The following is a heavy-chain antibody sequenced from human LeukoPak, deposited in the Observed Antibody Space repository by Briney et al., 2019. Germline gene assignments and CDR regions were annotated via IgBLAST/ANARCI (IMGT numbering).Heavy chain of an antibody. CDR1: GGSISSGDYY. D-gene: IGHD3-22*01. V-gene: IGHV4-30-4*08. Sequence: SQTLSLTCTVSGGSISSGDYYWSWIPPPPGKGLEWVGYFYYSERTYYNPSHKSRVTISVDTSKNQFSLKLSSVTAADTAVYYCARNYYDSSGYYYVGAFDIWGQGTMVTVSS. CDR3: ARNYYDSSGYYYVGAFDI. CDR2: FYYSERT. J-gene: IGHJ3*02.